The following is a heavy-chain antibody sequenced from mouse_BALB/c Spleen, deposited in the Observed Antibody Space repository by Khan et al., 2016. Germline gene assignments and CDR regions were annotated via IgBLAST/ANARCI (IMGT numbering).Heavy chain of an antibody. Sequence: QVRLQQSGAELVRPGASVKLSCTASGYTFTSYWMQWVKQRPGQGLQWIGTIYPGDGDTRYTQKFKGKATMTADKSSSTAYMQLSSLASEDSAVYYCARGVYGNYVFAYWGQGTLVTVSA. D-gene: IGHD2-1*01. CDR1: GYTFTSYW. J-gene: IGHJ3*01. CDR2: IYPGDGDT. CDR3: ARGVYGNYVFAY. V-gene: IGHV1-87*01.